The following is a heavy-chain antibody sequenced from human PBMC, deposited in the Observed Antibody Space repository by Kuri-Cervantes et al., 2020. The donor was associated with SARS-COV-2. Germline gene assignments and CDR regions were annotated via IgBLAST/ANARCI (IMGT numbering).Heavy chain of an antibody. Sequence: GESLKISCAASGFTFSSNWMHWVRQAPGKGLVWVSRIHSDGSITNYAEFVKGRFTISRDSAQNTVYLQMNSLRVEDTAVYYCAREGTGTNWYFDLWGRGTLVTVSS. CDR2: IHSDGSIT. J-gene: IGHJ2*01. D-gene: IGHD1/OR15-1a*01. CDR1: GFTFSSNW. CDR3: AREGTGTNWYFDL. V-gene: IGHV3-74*01.